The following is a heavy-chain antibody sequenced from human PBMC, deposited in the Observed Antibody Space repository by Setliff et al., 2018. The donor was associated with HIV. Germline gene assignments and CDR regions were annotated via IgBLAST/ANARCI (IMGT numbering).Heavy chain of an antibody. V-gene: IGHV3-49*04. CDR3: TRVDVQFLHWPIQYYMDV. CDR2: IRSKAYGGTT. CDR1: GFTFGDYA. J-gene: IGHJ6*03. Sequence: PGGSLRLSCTASGFTFGDYAMSWVRQAPGKGLEWVGFIRSKAYGGTTEYAASVKGRFTISRDDSKNTLYLQMNSVKTEDTALYYCTRVDVQFLHWPIQYYMDVWGKGATVTVSS. D-gene: IGHD3-3*01.